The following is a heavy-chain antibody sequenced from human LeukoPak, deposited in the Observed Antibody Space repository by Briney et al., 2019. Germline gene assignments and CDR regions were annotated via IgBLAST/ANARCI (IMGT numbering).Heavy chain of an antibody. V-gene: IGHV1-69*13. CDR3: AGLVVVAATTDFDY. J-gene: IGHJ4*02. CDR2: IIPIFGTA. Sequence: SVKVSCKASGGTFSSYAISWVRQAPGQGLEWMGGIIPIFGTANYAQKFQGRVTITADESTSTAYMELSSLRSEDTAVYYCAGLVVVAATTDFDYWGQGTLVTVSS. D-gene: IGHD2-15*01. CDR1: GGTFSSYA.